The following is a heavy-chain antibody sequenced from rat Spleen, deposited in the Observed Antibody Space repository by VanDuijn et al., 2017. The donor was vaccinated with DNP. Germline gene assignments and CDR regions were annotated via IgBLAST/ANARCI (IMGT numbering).Heavy chain of an antibody. CDR2: SSPNGRST. CDR1: GFTFSNYY. CDR3: ARGVYYYSATYWYFDF. V-gene: IGHV5-22*01. D-gene: IGHD1-1*01. Sequence: EVQLVESGGGLVQPGRSLKLSCAASGFTFSNYYMAWVRQAPKKGLEWVASSSPNGRSTYYADSVKGRFTISRDNAKNTLYLQMNSLRSEDTATYYCARGVYYYSATYWYFDFWGPGTMVSVSS. J-gene: IGHJ1*01.